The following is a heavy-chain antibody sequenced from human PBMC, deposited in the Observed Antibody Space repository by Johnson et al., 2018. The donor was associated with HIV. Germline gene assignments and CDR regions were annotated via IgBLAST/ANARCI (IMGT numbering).Heavy chain of an antibody. J-gene: IGHJ3*02. CDR2: ISTSGGTL. D-gene: IGHD2-15*01. V-gene: IGHV3-11*04. CDR3: AKDAYCSGGRCYGFGAFDI. CDR1: GFIFNDYY. Sequence: QVQLVESGGGLIQPGGSLRLSCAASGFIFNDYYMSWIRQAPGKGLELLSYISTSGGTLYYADSVKDRFTIFRDNAKSSLYLQMNSLRVEDTAIYYCAKDAYCSGGRCYGFGAFDIWGQGTMVTVSS.